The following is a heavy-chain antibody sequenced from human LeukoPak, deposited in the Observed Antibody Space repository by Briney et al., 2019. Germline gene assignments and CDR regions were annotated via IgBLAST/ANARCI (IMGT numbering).Heavy chain of an antibody. CDR1: GFTFTSYD. V-gene: IGHV3-23*01. D-gene: IGHD3-22*01. Sequence: GGSLRLSCAASGFTFTSYDMSWVRQAPEKGLEWVSGISGSGGTTYYADSVKGRFTISRDNSKNTLYLQMNSLRAADTAVYHCARPVLELYYYDASATWGFDYWGQGTLVTVSS. CDR3: ARPVLELYYYDASATWGFDY. CDR2: ISGSGGTT. J-gene: IGHJ4*02.